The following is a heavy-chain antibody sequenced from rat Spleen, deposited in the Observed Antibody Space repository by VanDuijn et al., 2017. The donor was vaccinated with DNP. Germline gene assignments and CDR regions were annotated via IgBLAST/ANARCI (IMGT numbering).Heavy chain of an antibody. CDR2: INAGGDST. V-gene: IGHV5-46*01. J-gene: IGHJ3*01. Sequence: EVQLVESGGGLVQPGRSMKLSCAASGFTFSSLPMAWVRQAPTKGLEWVATINAGGDSTYYRDSVKGRFTISGDNAESTLYLQMSSLRSEDTATYYCARRDYPVPAYWGQGTLVTVSS. CDR3: ARRDYPVPAY. D-gene: IGHD1-4*01. CDR1: GFTFSSLP.